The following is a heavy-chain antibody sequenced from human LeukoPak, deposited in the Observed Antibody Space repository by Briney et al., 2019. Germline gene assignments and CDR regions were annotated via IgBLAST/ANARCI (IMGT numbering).Heavy chain of an antibody. CDR1: GGSISSYY. Sequence: SETLSLTCTASGGSISSYYWSWIRQPPGKGLEWIGYVYYSGSTNYNPSLKSRVTISVDTSKNQFSLKLSSVTAADTAVYYCASSGWYGNWFDPWGQGTLVTVSS. CDR3: ASSGWYGNWFDP. V-gene: IGHV4-59*01. J-gene: IGHJ5*02. CDR2: VYYSGST. D-gene: IGHD6-19*01.